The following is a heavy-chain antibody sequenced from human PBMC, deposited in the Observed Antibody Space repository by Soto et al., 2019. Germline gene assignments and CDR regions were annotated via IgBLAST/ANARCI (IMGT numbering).Heavy chain of an antibody. Sequence: ASVKVSCKASGYTFTSYDINWVRQATGQGLEGMGWMNPNSGNTGYAQKFQGRVTMTRNTSISTAYLELSSLRSEDTAVYYCATAIATGPYWYFDLWGRGTLVTVSS. CDR2: MNPNSGNT. D-gene: IGHD1-1*01. CDR3: ATAIATGPYWYFDL. CDR1: GYTFTSYD. V-gene: IGHV1-8*01. J-gene: IGHJ2*01.